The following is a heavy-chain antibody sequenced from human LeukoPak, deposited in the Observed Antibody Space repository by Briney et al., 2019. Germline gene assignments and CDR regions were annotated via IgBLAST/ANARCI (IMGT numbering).Heavy chain of an antibody. J-gene: IGHJ4*02. D-gene: IGHD6-19*01. CDR1: GFTFSNYG. CDR2: ISYDGSNK. CDR3: ARGPRLGIAVAGTRRGFDY. Sequence: GSLRLSCATSGFTFSNYGVHWVRQAPGKGLEWVAFISYDGSNKYYVDSVKGRFTISRDNSKNTLYLQMNSLRAEDTAVYYCARGPRLGIAVAGTRRGFDYWGQGTLVTVSS. V-gene: IGHV3-30*03.